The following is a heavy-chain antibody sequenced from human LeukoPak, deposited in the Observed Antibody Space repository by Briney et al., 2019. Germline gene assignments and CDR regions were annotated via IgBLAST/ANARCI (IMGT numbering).Heavy chain of an antibody. CDR1: GYTFTSYA. CDR3: ARDPQVRLGELSLDY. CDR2: INAGNGNT. Sequence: GASVKVSCKASGYTFTSYAMHWVRQAPGQRLEWMGWINAGNGNTKYSQKFQGRVTITRDTSASTAYMELNSLRAEDTAVYYCARDPQVRLGELSLDYWGQGTLVTVSS. D-gene: IGHD3-16*02. V-gene: IGHV1-3*01. J-gene: IGHJ4*02.